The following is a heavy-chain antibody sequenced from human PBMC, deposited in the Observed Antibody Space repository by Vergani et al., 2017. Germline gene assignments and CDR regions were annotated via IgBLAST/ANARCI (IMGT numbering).Heavy chain of an antibody. V-gene: IGHV3-30*04. Sequence: QVQLVESGGGVVQPGRSLRLSCAASGFTFSSYAMHWVRQAPGKGLEWVAVISYDGSNKYYADSVKGRFTISRDNSKNTLYLQMNSLRAEDTAVYYCASSYYYYYMDVWGKGTTVTVSS. D-gene: IGHD2/OR15-2a*01. CDR1: GFTFSSYA. J-gene: IGHJ6*03. CDR3: ASSYYYYYMDV. CDR2: ISYDGSNK.